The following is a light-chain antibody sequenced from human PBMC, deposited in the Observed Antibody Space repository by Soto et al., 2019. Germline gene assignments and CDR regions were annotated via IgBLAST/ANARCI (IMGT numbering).Light chain of an antibody. V-gene: IGKV1-9*01. Sequence: DIQVTQSPPSLSASVGDRVTITFRPSQYISNYLNWYQHKVGKAPQLLIYSASTLQVGVPSRFSGSGSGTEFTLTISSLQPEDFATYYCQQLNSYGTFGPGTKVDIK. J-gene: IGKJ3*01. CDR2: SAS. CDR1: QYISNY. CDR3: QQLNSYGT.